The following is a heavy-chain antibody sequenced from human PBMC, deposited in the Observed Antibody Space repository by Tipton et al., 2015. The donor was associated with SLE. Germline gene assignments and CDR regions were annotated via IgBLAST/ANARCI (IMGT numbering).Heavy chain of an antibody. V-gene: IGHV1-18*01. CDR3: ARGRSVGVVDY. CDR2: IGPNNDDT. J-gene: IGHJ4*02. Sequence: QLMQSGAEVKKPGASVKVSCEASGYNFILYGITWVRQAPGQGLEWMGWIGPNNDDTVYAEKLQGRVTMTTDTSTTTAYMELRSLRSDDTAVYFCARGRSVGVVDYWGQGSLVTVSS. CDR1: GYNFILYG. D-gene: IGHD1-26*01.